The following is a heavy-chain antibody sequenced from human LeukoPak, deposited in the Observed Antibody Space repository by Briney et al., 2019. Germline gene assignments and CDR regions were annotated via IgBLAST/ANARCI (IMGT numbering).Heavy chain of an antibody. Sequence: PGGSLRLSCAASGFTFSSYAMSWVRQAPGKGLEWVSAISGSGGSTYYADSVKGRFTISRDNSKNTLYLQMNSLRAEDTAVYYCAKGATAVYCSGGSCYGKTPFDYWGQGTLVTVSS. V-gene: IGHV3-23*01. D-gene: IGHD2-15*01. CDR2: ISGSGGST. J-gene: IGHJ4*02. CDR3: AKGATAVYCSGGSCYGKTPFDY. CDR1: GFTFSSYA.